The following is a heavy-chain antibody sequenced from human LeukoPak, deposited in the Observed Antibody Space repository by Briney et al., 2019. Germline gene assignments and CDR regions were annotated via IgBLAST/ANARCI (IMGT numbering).Heavy chain of an antibody. Sequence: ASVKVSCKASGYTFTSYAMSWVRQVPGKGLEWVSASSSSDDGKWYAESVRGRFTISRDTSKNTVYLQMNSLRVEDAGVYYCAKAPVTSCRGAFCYPFDYWGHGTLVTVSS. V-gene: IGHV3-23*01. CDR1: GYTFTSYA. D-gene: IGHD2-21*01. CDR2: SSSSDDGK. J-gene: IGHJ4*01. CDR3: AKAPVTSCRGAFCYPFDY.